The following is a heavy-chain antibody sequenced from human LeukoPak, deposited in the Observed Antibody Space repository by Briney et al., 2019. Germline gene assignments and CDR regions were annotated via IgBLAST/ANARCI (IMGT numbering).Heavy chain of an antibody. CDR3: ARVSGTYCYGSGSYWEDFDY. CDR1: GGSISSYY. D-gene: IGHD3-10*01. J-gene: IGHJ4*02. CDR2: IYYSGST. Sequence: SETLSLTCTVSGGSISSYYWSWIRQPPGKGLEWIGYIYYSGSTNYNPSLKSRVTISVDTSKNQFSLKLSSVTAADTAVYYCARVSGTYCYGSGSYWEDFDYWGQGTLVTVSS. V-gene: IGHV4-59*01.